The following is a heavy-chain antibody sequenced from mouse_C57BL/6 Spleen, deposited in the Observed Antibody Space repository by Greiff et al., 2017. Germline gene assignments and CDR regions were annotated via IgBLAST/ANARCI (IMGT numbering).Heavy chain of an antibody. D-gene: IGHD2-3*01. J-gene: IGHJ1*03. CDR2: INYDGSST. Sequence: DVKLVESEGGLVQPGSSMKLSCTASGFTFSDYYMAWVRQVPEKGLEWVANINYDGSSTDYLDSLKSRFIISRDNAKNILYLQMSSLKSEGTATYYCARDTWLLRYFDVWGTGTTVTVSS. CDR1: GFTFSDYY. CDR3: ARDTWLLRYFDV. V-gene: IGHV5-16*01.